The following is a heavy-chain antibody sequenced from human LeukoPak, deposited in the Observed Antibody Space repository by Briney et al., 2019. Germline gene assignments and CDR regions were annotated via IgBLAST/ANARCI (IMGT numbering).Heavy chain of an antibody. Sequence: QPGGSLRLSCVGSGFTFSPYWMSWVRQAPGKGLEWLANIEKYGSEEYYVDSVKGRFTISRDNAKNSLYLQMNSLRAEDTAVYYCARDQWRGGYWGQGTLVTVSS. CDR3: ARDQWRGGY. J-gene: IGHJ4*02. CDR1: GFTFSPYW. V-gene: IGHV3-7*01. CDR2: IEKYGSEE. D-gene: IGHD2-8*01.